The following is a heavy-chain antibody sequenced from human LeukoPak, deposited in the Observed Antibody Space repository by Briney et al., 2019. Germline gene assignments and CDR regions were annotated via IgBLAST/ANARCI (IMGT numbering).Heavy chain of an antibody. D-gene: IGHD2-2*01. CDR3: AKIQAAMFGLFDY. CDR2: ISGSGGST. J-gene: IGHJ4*02. Sequence: PGGSLRLSCAASGFTSSSYAMSWVRQAPGKGLEWVSAISGSGGSTYYADSVKGRFTISRDNSKNTLYLQMNSLRAEDTAVYYCAKIQAAMFGLFDYWGRGTLVTVSS. CDR1: GFTSSSYA. V-gene: IGHV3-23*01.